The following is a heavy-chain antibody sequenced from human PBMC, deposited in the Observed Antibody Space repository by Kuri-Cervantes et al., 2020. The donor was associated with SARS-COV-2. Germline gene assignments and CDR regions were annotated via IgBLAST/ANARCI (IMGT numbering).Heavy chain of an antibody. CDR2: ISFSGDT. CDR1: GGSISSGDYY. V-gene: IGHV4-30-4*01. D-gene: IGHD7-27*01. CDR3: VASLAWGRIDY. Sequence: SETLSLTCSVSGGSISSGDYYWSWIRQPPGKGLEWIGYISFSGDTYSSPSLKSRLTISIDTSKNQFSLKLSSVTAADTAVYSLVASLAWGRIDYWGQGTMVTVSS. J-gene: IGHJ4*02.